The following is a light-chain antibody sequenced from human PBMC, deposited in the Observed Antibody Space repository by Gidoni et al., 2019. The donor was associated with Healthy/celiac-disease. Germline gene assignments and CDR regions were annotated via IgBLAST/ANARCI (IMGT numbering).Light chain of an antibody. V-gene: IGKV4-1*01. J-gene: IGKJ1*01. CDR1: QSVLYSSNNKNY. CDR2: WAS. Sequence: DIVMTQSPDSLAVSLGERATINCKSSQSVLYSSNNKNYLAWYQQKPGQPPKLLIYWASTRESGVPDRFSGSGSGTDFTLTRSSLQAEDVAVYNCQQYYSTTRTFGQGTKVEIK. CDR3: QQYYSTTRT.